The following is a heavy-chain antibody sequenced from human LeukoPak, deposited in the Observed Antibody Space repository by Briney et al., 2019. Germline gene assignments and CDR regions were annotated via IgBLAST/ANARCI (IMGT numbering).Heavy chain of an antibody. CDR1: GYTFTGYY. CDR3: ARDHGVVVPAAISDWFDP. Sequence: ASVKVSCKASGYTFTGYYMHWVRQAPGQGLEWMGWINPNSGGTNYAQKFQGRVTMTRDTSISTAYMELSRLRSDDTAVYYCARDHGVVVPAAISDWFDPWGQGTLVTVSS. D-gene: IGHD2-2*01. J-gene: IGHJ5*02. CDR2: INPNSGGT. V-gene: IGHV1-2*02.